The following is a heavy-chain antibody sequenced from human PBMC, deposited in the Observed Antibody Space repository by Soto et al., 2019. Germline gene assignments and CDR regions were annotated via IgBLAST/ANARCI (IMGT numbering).Heavy chain of an antibody. CDR1: GGCKNRGGYY. CDR3: ARFYMVRGVMGAFDI. CDR2: IYYSGST. V-gene: IGHV4-31*03. D-gene: IGHD3-10*01. Sequence: ALACTVHGGCKNRGGYYYTWIRQHPGKGLEWIGYIYYSGSTYYNPSLKSRVTISVDTSKNQFSLKLSSVTAADTAVYYCARFYMVRGVMGAFDIWGQGTMVT. J-gene: IGHJ3*02.